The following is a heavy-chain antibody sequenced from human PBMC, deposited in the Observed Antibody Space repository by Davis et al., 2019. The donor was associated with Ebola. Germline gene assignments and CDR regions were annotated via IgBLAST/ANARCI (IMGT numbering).Heavy chain of an antibody. CDR2: INPNSGDT. CDR1: GYTFTGYY. J-gene: IGHJ4*02. V-gene: IGHV1-2*02. Sequence: ASVKVSCKASGYTFTGYYIHWVRQAPGQGLEWMGWINPNSGDTKYAQKFQGRLTLTRDTSITTAYLELTRLTSDDTAVYYCARPRGWQEAYFDYWGEGSLVTVSS. CDR3: ARPRGWQEAYFDY. D-gene: IGHD2-15*01.